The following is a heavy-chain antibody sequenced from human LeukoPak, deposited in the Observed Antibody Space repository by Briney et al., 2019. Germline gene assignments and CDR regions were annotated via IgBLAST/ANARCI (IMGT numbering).Heavy chain of an antibody. V-gene: IGHV4-4*01. J-gene: IGHJ4*02. CDR1: EFTFSNYG. CDR2: IYHSGNT. D-gene: IGHD5-18*01. CDR3: AAHRGHTYGPLDY. Sequence: GSLRLSCAATEFTFSNYGMHWVRHSPGKGLEWIGEIYHSGNTNYNPSLRSRVTMSVDMSNNQFSLNLNSVTAADTAVYSCAAHRGHTYGPLDYWGLGTLVTVSS.